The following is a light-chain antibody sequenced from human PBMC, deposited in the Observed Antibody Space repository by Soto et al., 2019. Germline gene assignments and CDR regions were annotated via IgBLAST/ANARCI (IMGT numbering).Light chain of an antibody. J-gene: IGLJ2*01. CDR2: GND. V-gene: IGLV1-40*01. CDR1: SSNIGAGYD. CDR3: SSYTSSTVV. Sequence: QSVLTQPPSVSGAPGQRVTISCTGSSSNIGAGYDVHWYQQLPGTVPKLLIYGNDNRPSGVPDRFSGSKSGNTASLTISGLQAEDEADYYCSSYTSSTVVFGGGTKLTVL.